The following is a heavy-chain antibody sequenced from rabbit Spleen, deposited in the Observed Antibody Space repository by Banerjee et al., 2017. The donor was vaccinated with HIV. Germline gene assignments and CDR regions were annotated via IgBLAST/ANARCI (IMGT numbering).Heavy chain of an antibody. D-gene: IGHD2-1*01. Sequence: EESGGGLVQSEGSLTLTCTASGFSFSNNYWTYWICWVRQAPGKGLEWIACIYAGSDATYNASWAKGRFTISKTSSTTVTLQMTTLTAADTATYFCARGLGGGDGFHLWGPGTLVTVS. V-gene: IGHV1S45*01. CDR3: ARGLGGGDGFHL. CDR2: IYAGSDAT. J-gene: IGHJ4*01. CDR1: GFSFSNNYW.